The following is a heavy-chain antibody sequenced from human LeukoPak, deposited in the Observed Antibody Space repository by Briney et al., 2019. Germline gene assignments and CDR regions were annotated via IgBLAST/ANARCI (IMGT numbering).Heavy chain of an antibody. CDR1: GYTFTGYY. V-gene: IGHV1-2*02. CDR3: ARVPITMVRGVKNWFDP. CDR2: INPNSCGT. J-gene: IGHJ5*01. D-gene: IGHD3-10*01. Sequence: ASVKVSCKASGYTFTGYYMHWVRQAPGQGLEWMGWINPNSCGTNYAQKFQGRATMTRDTSISTAYMELSRLRSDATAVYYCARVPITMVRGVKNWFDPWGQGTLVTVSS.